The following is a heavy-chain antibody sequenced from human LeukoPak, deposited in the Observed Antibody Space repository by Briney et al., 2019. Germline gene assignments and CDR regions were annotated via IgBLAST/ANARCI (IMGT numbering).Heavy chain of an antibody. D-gene: IGHD1-26*01. Sequence: ASVKVPCKASGYTFTGYYMHWVRQAPRQGLEWMGWINPNSGGTNYAQKFQGRVTMTRDTSISTAYMELSRLRSDDTAVYYCARGFSGSYQYYFDYWGQGTLVTVSS. CDR1: GYTFTGYY. J-gene: IGHJ4*02. V-gene: IGHV1-2*02. CDR2: INPNSGGT. CDR3: ARGFSGSYQYYFDY.